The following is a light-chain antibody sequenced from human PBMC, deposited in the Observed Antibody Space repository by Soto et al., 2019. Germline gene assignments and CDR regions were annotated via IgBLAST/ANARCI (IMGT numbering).Light chain of an antibody. CDR2: DAS. J-gene: IGKJ1*01. CDR3: QQYNSYLRT. Sequence: DIQMTQSPSTLSASVGDRVTITCRASQSISSWLAWYQQKPGKAPKLLIYDASSLESGDPSRFSGSGSGTEFTLTISSLQPDDFATYYCQQYNSYLRTFGQGTKVEIK. V-gene: IGKV1-5*01. CDR1: QSISSW.